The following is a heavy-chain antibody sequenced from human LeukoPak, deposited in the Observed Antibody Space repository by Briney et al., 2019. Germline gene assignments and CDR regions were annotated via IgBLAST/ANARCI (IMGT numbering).Heavy chain of an antibody. D-gene: IGHD3-22*01. CDR1: GDSIRSSTNY. CDR3: AHEDYNDFNSFDF. CDR2: IYHTGNT. V-gene: IGHV4-39*01. J-gene: IGHJ4*02. Sequence: SETLSLICTVSGDSIRSSTNYWGWIRQPPGKGLEWIGSIYHTGNTYYNSSLQSRVTLSVDTYKNQFSLKLTSVAAADTAVYYCAHEDYNDFNSFDFWGQGTLVTVSS.